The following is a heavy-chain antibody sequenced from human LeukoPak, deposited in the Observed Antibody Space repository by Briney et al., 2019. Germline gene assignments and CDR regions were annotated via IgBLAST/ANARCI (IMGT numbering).Heavy chain of an antibody. J-gene: IGHJ5*02. Sequence: GESLKISCKGSGYSFADYWIGWVRQMPGEGLELMGVIYPGDSDTRYSPSFQGQVTISADTSITTAYLQWSSLKASDSAMYYCARGRSCTNGVCRNWFDPRGQGTLVTVSS. D-gene: IGHD2-8*01. V-gene: IGHV5-51*01. CDR1: GYSFADYW. CDR2: IYPGDSDT. CDR3: ARGRSCTNGVCRNWFDP.